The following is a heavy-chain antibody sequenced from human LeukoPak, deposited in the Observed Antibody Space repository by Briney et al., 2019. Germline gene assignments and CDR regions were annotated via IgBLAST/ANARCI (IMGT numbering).Heavy chain of an antibody. CDR1: GGSISSYY. J-gene: IGHJ4*02. D-gene: IGHD3-22*01. V-gene: IGHV4-59*08. CDR3: ARRGDYYDSSGGYDY. CDR2: IYYSGST. Sequence: SETLSLTCTVSGGSISSYYWSWIRQPPGKGLEWVGYIYYSGSTNYNPSLKSRVTISVDTSKNQFSLKLSSVTAADTAVYYCARRGDYYDSSGGYDYWGQGTLVTVSS.